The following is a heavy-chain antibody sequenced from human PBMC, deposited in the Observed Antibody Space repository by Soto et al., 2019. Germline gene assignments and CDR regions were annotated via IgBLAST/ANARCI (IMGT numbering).Heavy chain of an antibody. CDR3: ATHIVVVVAAKENWFDP. Sequence: SETLSLTCTVSGGSISSGGYSWSWIRQPPGKGLEWIGYIYRSGSTYYNPSLKSRVTISVDKSKNQFSLKLSSVTAADTAVYYCATHIVVVVAAKENWFDPWGQGTLVTVSS. CDR1: GGSISSGGYS. CDR2: IYRSGST. D-gene: IGHD2-15*01. J-gene: IGHJ5*02. V-gene: IGHV4-30-2*01.